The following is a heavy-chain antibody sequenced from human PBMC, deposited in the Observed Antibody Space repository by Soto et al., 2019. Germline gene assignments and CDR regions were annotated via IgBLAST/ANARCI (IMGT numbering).Heavy chain of an antibody. CDR1: EGTFSSYT. V-gene: IGHV1-69*08. J-gene: IGHJ3*02. CDR2: IIPILDIA. CDR3: AREDNAFDI. Sequence: QVQLVQSGAEVKKPGSSVKVSCKASEGTFSSYTISWVRQAPGQGLEWMGRIIPILDIAIYAQKLQGRVTITADKSTNTVYMELSSLRSEDTAVYYCAREDNAFDIWGQGTMVTVSS. D-gene: IGHD2-15*01.